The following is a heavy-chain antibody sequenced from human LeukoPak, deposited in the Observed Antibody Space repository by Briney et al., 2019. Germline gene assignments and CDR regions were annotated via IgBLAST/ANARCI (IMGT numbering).Heavy chain of an antibody. D-gene: IGHD3-22*01. CDR1: GGSFSSYY. Sequence: PSETLSLTCTVSGGSFSSYYWSWTRQPPGKGLEWIGYIYYSGSTDYNPSLKSRVTISVDTSKNQFSLKLSSVTAADTAVYYCARDEVRVVSGTNYYYGMDVWGQGTTVTVSS. J-gene: IGHJ6*02. V-gene: IGHV4-59*01. CDR3: ARDEVRVVSGTNYYYGMDV. CDR2: IYYSGST.